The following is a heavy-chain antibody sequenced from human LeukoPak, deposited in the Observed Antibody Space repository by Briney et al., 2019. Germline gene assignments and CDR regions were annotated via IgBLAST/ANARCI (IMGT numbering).Heavy chain of an antibody. CDR3: AAGWKLDY. D-gene: IGHD2-15*01. Sequence: PSETLSLTCAVYGGSFSGYYWGWIRQPPGKGLEWIGEINHSGSTNYNPSLKSRVTISVDTSKNQFSLKLSSVTAADTAVYYCAAGWKLDYWGQGTLVTVSS. CDR2: INHSGST. J-gene: IGHJ4*02. CDR1: GGSFSGYY. V-gene: IGHV4-34*01.